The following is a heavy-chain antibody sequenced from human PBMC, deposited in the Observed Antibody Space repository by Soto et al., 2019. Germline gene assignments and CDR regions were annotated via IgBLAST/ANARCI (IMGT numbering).Heavy chain of an antibody. J-gene: IGHJ6*02. CDR1: GGSISTDHW. CDR2: IFHSGST. D-gene: IGHD3-10*01. Sequence: QVQLQESGPGLVKPSGTLSLSCTVSGGSISTDHWWTWVRQSPGEGLEWIGEIFHSGSTAHTPSLKTRVTMSVDRSNRLVSLNLNSVTAADTAIYYCARRVFRDSSGVMDIWGRGTKVTVSS. CDR3: ARRVFRDSSGVMDI. V-gene: IGHV4-4*02.